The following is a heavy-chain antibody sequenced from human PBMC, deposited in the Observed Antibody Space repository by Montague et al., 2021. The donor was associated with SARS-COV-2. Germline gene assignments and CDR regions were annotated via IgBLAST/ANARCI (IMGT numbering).Heavy chain of an antibody. D-gene: IGHD3-9*01. J-gene: IGHJ6*02. V-gene: IGHV4-59*01. CDR2: IDYSGST. Sequence: SETLSLTCTVSGGSISTYYWNWIRQFPGEGLEWIGYIDYSGSTNYNPSLQSRVIISVDKSKIQFSLKLNSVTAAGTAIYYCARLPYDNSYGMDVWGQGTTVTVSS. CDR3: ARLPYDNSYGMDV. CDR1: GGSISTYY.